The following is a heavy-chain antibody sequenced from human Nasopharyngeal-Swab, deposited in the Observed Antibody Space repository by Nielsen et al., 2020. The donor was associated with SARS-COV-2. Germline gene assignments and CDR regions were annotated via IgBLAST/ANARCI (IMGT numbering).Heavy chain of an antibody. D-gene: IGHD2-15*01. Sequence: SETLSLTCVVFWVTLNGFLWKWIRQTPGKGLEWIGEINDRGSGNYNPSLRSRVTISAGTSNIQFSLKLNSVTAADTAVYYCARGQDAYYYMDVWGEGTAVTVSS. CDR3: ARGQDAYYYMDV. CDR1: WVTLNGFL. CDR2: INDRGSG. V-gene: IGHV4-34*01. J-gene: IGHJ6*03.